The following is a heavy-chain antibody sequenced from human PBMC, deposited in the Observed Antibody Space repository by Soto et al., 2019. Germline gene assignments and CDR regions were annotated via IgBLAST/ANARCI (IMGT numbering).Heavy chain of an antibody. CDR3: ARRGSGSYYGY. Sequence: EVQLLESGGGLIQTGGSLTLSCASSEITFRNYAMNWVRQGPRKGLEWVSVISGSGDSTYYADSVKDRFTISRDTSKNTRYLQMNSLRAEDTAIYYWARRGSGSYYGYRGQGPLFTVSS. CDR1: EITFRNYA. J-gene: IGHJ4*02. V-gene: IGHV3-23*01. CDR2: ISGSGDST. D-gene: IGHD1-26*01.